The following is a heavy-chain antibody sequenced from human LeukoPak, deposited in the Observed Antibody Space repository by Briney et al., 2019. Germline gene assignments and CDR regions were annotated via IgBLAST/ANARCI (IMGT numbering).Heavy chain of an antibody. Sequence: ASVKVSCKASGYTFSSYGISWVRQAPGQGLEWMGWISAYNGHTNYAQKFQGRVTMTTDTSTSTAYMELRSLRSGDTAVYYCARDQRYSSSRYDYWGQGTLVSVSS. D-gene: IGHD6-13*01. CDR1: GYTFSSYG. V-gene: IGHV1-18*01. J-gene: IGHJ4*02. CDR2: ISAYNGHT. CDR3: ARDQRYSSSRYDY.